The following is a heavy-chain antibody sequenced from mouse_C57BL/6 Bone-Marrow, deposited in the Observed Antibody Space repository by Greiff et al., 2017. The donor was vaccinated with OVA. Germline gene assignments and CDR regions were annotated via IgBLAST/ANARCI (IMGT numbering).Heavy chain of an antibody. J-gene: IGHJ2*01. CDR3: ARWGDYYGSRWYFDY. D-gene: IGHD1-1*01. CDR1: GYTFTSYW. Sequence: VQLQQSGAELVMPGASVKLSCKASGYTFTSYWMHWVKQRPGQGLEWIGEIDPSDSYTNYNQKFKGKSTLTVDKSSSTAYMQLSSLTSEDSAVYYCARWGDYYGSRWYFDYWGQGTTLTVSS. CDR2: IDPSDSYT. V-gene: IGHV1-69*01.